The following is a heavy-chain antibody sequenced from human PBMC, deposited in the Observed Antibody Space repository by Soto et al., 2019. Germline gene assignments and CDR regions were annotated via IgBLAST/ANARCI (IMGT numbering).Heavy chain of an antibody. CDR1: GFTFSSYW. J-gene: IGHJ4*02. CDR2: INPDGSTT. CDR3: ARAGLI. V-gene: IGHV3-74*01. Sequence: DVQLVESGGGLVQPGGSLRLSCATSGFTFSSYWMHWVRQAPGKGLVWVSRINPDGSTTAYGDSVKGQFTISRDNAKNTLYLQMNSLRAEDTAVYYCARAGLIWGQGTLVTVSS.